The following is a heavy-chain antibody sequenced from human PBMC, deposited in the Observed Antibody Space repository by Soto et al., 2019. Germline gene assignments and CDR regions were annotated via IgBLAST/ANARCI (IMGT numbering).Heavy chain of an antibody. Sequence: EVQLVESGGGLVQPGRSLRLSCSASGFTFEDFAMHWVRRVPGKGLEWVSAISVSGAGTYYAGSVMGRFTISRDNSKNTLYLQMNSLIAEDTAVYYCAPDSSTWYGPYRYGMDVWGQGTTVTVSS. CDR2: ISVSGAGT. CDR3: APDSSTWYGPYRYGMDV. D-gene: IGHD6-13*01. V-gene: IGHV3-23*04. CDR1: GFTFEDFA. J-gene: IGHJ6*02.